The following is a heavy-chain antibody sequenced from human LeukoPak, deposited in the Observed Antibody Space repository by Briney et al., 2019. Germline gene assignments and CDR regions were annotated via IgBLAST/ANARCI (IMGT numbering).Heavy chain of an antibody. J-gene: IGHJ6*03. CDR3: ARASRITMIVVVITRDYYYYMDV. V-gene: IGHV4-34*01. D-gene: IGHD3-22*01. CDR2: INHSGST. Sequence: PSETLSLTCAVYGGSFSGYYWSWTRQPPGKGLEWIGEINHSGSTNYNPSLKSRVTISVDTSKNQFSLKLSSVTAADTAVYYCARASRITMIVVVITRDYYYYMDVWGKGTTVTVSS. CDR1: GGSFSGYY.